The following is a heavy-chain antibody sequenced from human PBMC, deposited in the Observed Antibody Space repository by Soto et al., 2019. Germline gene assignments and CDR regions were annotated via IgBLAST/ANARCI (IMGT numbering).Heavy chain of an antibody. D-gene: IGHD1-26*01. CDR1: GYSISSGYY. CDR2: IYHSGRT. CDR3: ATTSGGFPY. V-gene: IGHV4-38-2*01. J-gene: IGHJ4*02. Sequence: PSETLSLTCAVSGYSISSGYYWGWIRQPPGKGLEWIGSIYHSGRTYYNPSLKSRLTISLDTSKNQFSLTLTSVTAADTALYFCATTSGGFPYWGQGTLVTVSS.